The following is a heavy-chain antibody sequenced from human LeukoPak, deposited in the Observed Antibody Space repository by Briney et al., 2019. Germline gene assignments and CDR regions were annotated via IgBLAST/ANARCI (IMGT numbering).Heavy chain of an antibody. J-gene: IGHJ4*02. CDR2: ISSSSSYI. Sequence: GGSLRLPCAASGFTFSSYSMNWVRQAPGKGLEWVSSISSSSSYIYYADSVKGRFTISRDNAKNSLYLQMNSLRAEDTAVYYCARAPRPYGSGSYPSTDYYFDYWGQGTLVTVSS. CDR1: GFTFSSYS. D-gene: IGHD3-10*01. CDR3: ARAPRPYGSGSYPSTDYYFDY. V-gene: IGHV3-21*01.